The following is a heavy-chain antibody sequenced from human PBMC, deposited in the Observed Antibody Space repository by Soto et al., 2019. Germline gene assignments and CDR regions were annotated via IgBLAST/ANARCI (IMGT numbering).Heavy chain of an antibody. CDR1: GFTFSSYG. CDR2: IWYDGSNK. CDR3: ARENGYNLRFAY. J-gene: IGHJ4*02. D-gene: IGHD5-12*01. V-gene: IGHV3-33*01. Sequence: GGSLRLSCAASGFTFSSYGMHWVRQAPGKGLEWVAVIWYDGSNKYYADSVKGRFTISRDNSRNTLYLQMNSLRAEDTAVYYCARENGYNLRFAYWGQGTLVTVSS.